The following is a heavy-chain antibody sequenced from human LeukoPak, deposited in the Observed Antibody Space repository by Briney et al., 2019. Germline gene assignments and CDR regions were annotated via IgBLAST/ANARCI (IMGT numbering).Heavy chain of an antibody. CDR1: GFSFSSYA. D-gene: IGHD5-24*01. CDR2: FSGSGGST. Sequence: PGGSLRLSCAASGFSFSSYAMSWVRQAPGKGLEWVSSFSGSGGSTYYADSVKGRFTISRDNSKNTLYLQMISLRAADTAVYYCAKSGCNRFDYWGQGTLVTVSS. J-gene: IGHJ4*02. V-gene: IGHV3-23*01. CDR3: AKSGCNRFDY.